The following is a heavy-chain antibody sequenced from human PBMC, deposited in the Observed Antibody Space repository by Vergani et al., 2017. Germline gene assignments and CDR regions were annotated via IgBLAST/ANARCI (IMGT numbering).Heavy chain of an antibody. Sequence: LEESGGGSVKPGGSLRLSCAASGFKFSDHYMSWIRQAPGKGLEWVSHISPGASTVSYTDSVTGRFTVSRDNDNNSLTLDMTTLRVEDTAVYYCANNPSISTTRHYYAMDVLGQGTTVTVSS. J-gene: IGHJ6*02. CDR3: ANNPSISTTRHYYAMDV. D-gene: IGHD1-1*01. CDR1: GFKFSDHY. CDR2: ISPGASTV. V-gene: IGHV3-11*04.